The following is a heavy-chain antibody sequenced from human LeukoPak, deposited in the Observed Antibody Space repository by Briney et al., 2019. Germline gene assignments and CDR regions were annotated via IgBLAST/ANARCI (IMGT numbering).Heavy chain of an antibody. V-gene: IGHV4-59*01. D-gene: IGHD6-19*01. J-gene: IGHJ4*02. CDR1: GGSISSYY. Sequence: SETLSLTCTASGGSISSYYWSWIRQPPGKGLEWIGYIYYSGSTNYNPSVKSRVTISIDTSKNQFSLKLSSVTAADTAVYYCARGGYSSGWFYDYWGQGTLVTVSS. CDR2: IYYSGST. CDR3: ARGGYSSGWFYDY.